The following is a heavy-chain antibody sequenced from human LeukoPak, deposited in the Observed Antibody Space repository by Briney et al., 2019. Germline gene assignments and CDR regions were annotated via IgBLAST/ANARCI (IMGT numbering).Heavy chain of an antibody. D-gene: IGHD3-3*01. J-gene: IGHJ4*02. Sequence: GSLRLSCAASGFTFSSYSMNWVRQAPGKGLEWVSSISSSSSYIYYADSVKGRFTVSRDNSKNTLSLQMYSLRAEDTAIYYCAKANVFGVLDYFDYWGQGTLVTVSS. CDR1: GFTFSSYS. CDR3: AKANVFGVLDYFDY. V-gene: IGHV3-21*04. CDR2: ISSSSSYI.